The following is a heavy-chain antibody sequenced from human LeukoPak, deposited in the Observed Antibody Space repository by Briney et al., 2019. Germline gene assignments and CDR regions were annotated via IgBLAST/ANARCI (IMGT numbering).Heavy chain of an antibody. J-gene: IGHJ6*02. CDR1: GDSISGYY. Sequence: PSETLSLTCTVSGDSISGYYWNWIRQPAGEGLEWIGRIFASGSTNYNPSLKSRLTMSVDTSKKQFSLKLSSVTAADTAVFYCARGGHYGMDVWGQGTTVTVSS. V-gene: IGHV4-4*07. CDR3: ARGGHYGMDV. CDR2: IFASGST.